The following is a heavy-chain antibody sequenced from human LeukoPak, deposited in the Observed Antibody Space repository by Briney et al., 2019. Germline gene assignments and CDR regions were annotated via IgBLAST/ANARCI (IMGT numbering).Heavy chain of an antibody. J-gene: IGHJ3*02. V-gene: IGHV3-66*01. Sequence: GGSLRLSCAASGFTVSSNYMSWVRQAPGKGLEWVSVIYSGTSTYYADSVKGRFTISRDNSKNTLYLQMNSLGAEDTAVYYCAREALSYNLGRSAFDIWGQGTMVTVSS. CDR1: GFTVSSNY. D-gene: IGHD1-14*01. CDR3: AREALSYNLGRSAFDI. CDR2: IYSGTST.